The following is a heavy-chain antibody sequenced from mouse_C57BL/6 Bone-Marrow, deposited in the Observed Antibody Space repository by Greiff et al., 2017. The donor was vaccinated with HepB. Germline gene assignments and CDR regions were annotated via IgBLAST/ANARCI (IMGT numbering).Heavy chain of an antibody. Sequence: EVKLLESGGGLVQPGGSLSLSCAASGFTFTDYYMSWVRQPPGKALEWLGFIRNKANGYTTEYSASVKGRFTISRDNSQSILYLQMNALRAEDSATYYCARYRTPGFDYWGQGTTLTVSS. J-gene: IGHJ2*01. CDR3: ARYRTPGFDY. V-gene: IGHV7-3*01. CDR2: IRNKANGYTT. CDR1: GFTFTDYY.